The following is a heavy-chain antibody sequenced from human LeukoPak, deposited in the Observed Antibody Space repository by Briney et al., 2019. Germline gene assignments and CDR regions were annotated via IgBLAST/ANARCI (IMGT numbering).Heavy chain of an antibody. CDR1: GGSFSGYY. CDR3: ARYGAVTTNFDY. Sequence: PSETLSLTCAVYGGSFSGYYWSWIRQPPGKGLEWIGEINHSGSTNYNPSLKSRVTISVDTSKNQFSLKLSSLTAADTAVYYCARYGAVTTNFDYWGQGTLVTVSS. V-gene: IGHV4-34*01. D-gene: IGHD4-17*01. J-gene: IGHJ4*02. CDR2: INHSGST.